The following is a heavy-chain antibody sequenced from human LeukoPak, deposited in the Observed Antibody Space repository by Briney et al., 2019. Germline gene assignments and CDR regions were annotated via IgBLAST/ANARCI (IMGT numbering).Heavy chain of an antibody. V-gene: IGHV4-61*02. CDR3: VSGGSSDGSEFDY. CDR2: IRASGST. D-gene: IGHD2-15*01. CDR1: GGSISIGNYY. J-gene: IGHJ4*02. Sequence: SQTLSLTCTVSGGSISIGNYYWSWIRQPAGKGPEWIVRIRASGSTNYSPSLKSRVTILVVTSKRQFSMKSMSVNAADTAVYYCVSGGSSDGSEFDYWGQGTLVTVSS.